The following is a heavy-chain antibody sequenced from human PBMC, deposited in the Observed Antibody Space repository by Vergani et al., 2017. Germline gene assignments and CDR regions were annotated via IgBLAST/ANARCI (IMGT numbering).Heavy chain of an antibody. V-gene: IGHV4-38-2*02. CDR2: IYHSGST. CDR3: ARENYDYVWGSYRYLTDD. D-gene: IGHD3-16*02. J-gene: IGHJ4*02. CDR1: GYSISSGYY. Sequence: QVQLQESGPGLVKPSETLSLTCTVSGYSISSGYYWGWIRQPPGKGLEWIGSIYHSGSTYYNPSLKSRVTISVDTSKNQFSLKLSSVTAADTAVYYCARENYDYVWGSYRYLTDDWGQGTLVTVSS.